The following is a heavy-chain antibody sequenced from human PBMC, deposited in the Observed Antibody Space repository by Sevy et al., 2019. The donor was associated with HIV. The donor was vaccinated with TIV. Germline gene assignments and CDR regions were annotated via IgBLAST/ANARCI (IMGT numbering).Heavy chain of an antibody. V-gene: IGHV4-34*01. CDR2: INHSGST. CDR1: GGSFSGYY. J-gene: IGHJ6*02. CDR3: ARETSSFGEGIYYGMDV. Sequence: SETLSLTCAVYGGSFSGYYWSWIRQPPGKGLEWIGEINHSGSTNYNPSLKSRVTISVDTSKNQFSLKLSSVTAADTAVYYCARETSSFGEGIYYGMDVWGQGTTVTVSS. D-gene: IGHD3-10*01.